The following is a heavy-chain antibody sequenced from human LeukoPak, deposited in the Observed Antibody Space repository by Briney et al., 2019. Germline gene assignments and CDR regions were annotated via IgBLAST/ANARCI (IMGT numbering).Heavy chain of an antibody. J-gene: IGHJ4*02. D-gene: IGHD2-15*01. V-gene: IGHV3-30-3*01. CDR3: ARWTVVVVVAATPVGLDY. Sequence: GGSLRLSCAASGLTFSSYAMHWVRQAPGKGLEWVAVISYDGSNKYYADSVKGRFTISRDNSKNTLYLQMNSLRAEDTAVYYCARWTVVVVVAATPVGLDYWGQGTLVTVSS. CDR1: GLTFSSYA. CDR2: ISYDGSNK.